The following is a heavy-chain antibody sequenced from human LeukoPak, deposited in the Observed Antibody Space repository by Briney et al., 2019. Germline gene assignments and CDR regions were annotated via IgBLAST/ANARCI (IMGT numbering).Heavy chain of an antibody. CDR2: INPNSGGT. J-gene: IGHJ6*04. V-gene: IGHV1-2*02. CDR1: GYTFTGYY. Sequence: GALVKVSCKASGYTFTGYYMHWVRQAPGQGLEWMGWINPNSGGTNYAQKFQGRVTMTRDTSISTAYMELSRLRSDDTAVYYCARGNTMVRGVMDVWGKGTTVTVSS. CDR3: ARGNTMVRGVMDV. D-gene: IGHD3-10*01.